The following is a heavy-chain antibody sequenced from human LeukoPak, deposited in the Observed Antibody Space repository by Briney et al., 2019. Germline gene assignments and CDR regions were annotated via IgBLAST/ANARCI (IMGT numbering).Heavy chain of an antibody. CDR3: AKDFVAVAGGKVDC. Sequence: GGSLRLSCAASGFIFSSHGMNWVRQAPGKGLEWVSGISPSGDITYYADSVKGRFTISRDNSKNTLYLQMNSLRVEDTAVYYCAKDFVAVAGGKVDCWGQGTLVTVSS. CDR2: ISPSGDIT. D-gene: IGHD6-19*01. CDR1: GFIFSSHG. V-gene: IGHV3-23*01. J-gene: IGHJ4*02.